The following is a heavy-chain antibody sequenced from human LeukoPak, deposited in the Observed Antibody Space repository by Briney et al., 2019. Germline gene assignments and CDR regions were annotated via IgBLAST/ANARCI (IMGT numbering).Heavy chain of an antibody. D-gene: IGHD2-2*01. Sequence: GASVKVSCKASGGTFSSYAISWVRQAPGQGLEWMGRIIPILGIANYAQKFQGRVTITADKSTSTAYMELSRLRSEDTAVYYCARGSDIVVVPAAMNIWGQGTMVTVSS. CDR3: ARGSDIVVVPAAMNI. CDR1: GGTFSSYA. CDR2: IIPILGIA. V-gene: IGHV1-69*04. J-gene: IGHJ3*02.